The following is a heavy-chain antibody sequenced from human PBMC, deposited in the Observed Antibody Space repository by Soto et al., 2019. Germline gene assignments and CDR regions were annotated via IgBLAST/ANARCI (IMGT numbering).Heavy chain of an antibody. D-gene: IGHD2-21*01. Sequence: SETLSLTCAVYGGSFSGYYWSWIRQPPGKGLEWIGEINHSGSTNYNPSLKSRVTISVDTSKNQFSLKLSSVTAADTAVYYCARYLLLIAEGGYYGMDVWGQGTTVTVSS. CDR2: INHSGST. V-gene: IGHV4-34*01. CDR3: ARYLLLIAEGGYYGMDV. CDR1: GGSFSGYY. J-gene: IGHJ6*02.